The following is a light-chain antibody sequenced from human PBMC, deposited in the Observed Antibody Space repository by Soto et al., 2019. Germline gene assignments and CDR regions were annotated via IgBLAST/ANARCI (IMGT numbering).Light chain of an antibody. V-gene: IGKV1-9*01. CDR1: QVFRNY. J-gene: IGKJ1*01. Sequence: DIQLIQSPSFLPASLVDRGTITCRASQVFRNYLAWYQQKPGKAPNLLIYSASTLHTGVPSRFSGSGSGTDFTLTISGLQPEDFATYYCQQITSSPPWRFVQGNKVEIK. CDR2: SAS. CDR3: QQITSSPPWR.